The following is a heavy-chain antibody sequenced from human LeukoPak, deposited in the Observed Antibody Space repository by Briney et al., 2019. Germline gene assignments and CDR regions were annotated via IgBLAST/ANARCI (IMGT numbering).Heavy chain of an antibody. CDR1: GGSISSGGYS. J-gene: IGHJ5*02. CDR3: ARVVAAAGNNWFDP. Sequence: PPETLSLTCAVSGGSISSGGYSWSWIRQTPGKGLEWIAYIHDSGSTYYNPSLKSRVSISIDTSKNQFSLKLNSGTAADTAVYYCARVVAAAGNNWFDPWGQGTLVTVSS. D-gene: IGHD6-13*01. V-gene: IGHV4-30-4*07. CDR2: IHDSGST.